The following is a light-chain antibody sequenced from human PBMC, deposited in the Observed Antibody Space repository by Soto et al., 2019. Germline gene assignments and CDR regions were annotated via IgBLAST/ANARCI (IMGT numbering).Light chain of an antibody. CDR1: SSDIGAYNY. CDR3: CSFSSSTTRDV. Sequence: QSALTQPASVSGSPGQSITISCTGTSSDIGAYNYVSWYQQEPGKAPKLIIYDVTDRPSGVSHRFSGSKSGNTASLTISGLLAEDEADYFCCSFSSSTTRDVFGTRTKLTVL. CDR2: DVT. J-gene: IGLJ1*01. V-gene: IGLV2-14*01.